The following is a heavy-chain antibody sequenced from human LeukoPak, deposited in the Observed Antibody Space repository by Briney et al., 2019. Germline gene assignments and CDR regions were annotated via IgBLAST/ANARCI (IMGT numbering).Heavy chain of an antibody. CDR3: ARVPSAYYYDSSGYYYYFDY. Sequence: PSETLSLTCTVSGGSVSSGSYYWSWIRQPPGKGLERIGYIYYSGSTNYNPSLKSRVTISVDTSKNQFSLKLSSVTAADTAVYYCARVPSAYYYDSSGYYYYFDYWGQGTLVTVSS. J-gene: IGHJ4*02. CDR2: IYYSGST. CDR1: GGSVSSGSYY. D-gene: IGHD3-22*01. V-gene: IGHV4-61*01.